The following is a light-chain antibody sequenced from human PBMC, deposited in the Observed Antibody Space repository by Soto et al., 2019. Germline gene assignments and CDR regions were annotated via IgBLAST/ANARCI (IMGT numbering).Light chain of an antibody. CDR1: SSNIGAGYD. Sequence: QSVLTQPPSMSGAPGQRVTISCTGSSSNIGAGYDVHWYQQLPGTAPKLLMFNDDKRPSGVPDRFSGSRSGTSASLAISGLQSDDEAVYFCSTWDDSLNGWVFGGGTKVTVL. V-gene: IGLV1-40*01. CDR3: STWDDSLNGWV. CDR2: NDD. J-gene: IGLJ3*02.